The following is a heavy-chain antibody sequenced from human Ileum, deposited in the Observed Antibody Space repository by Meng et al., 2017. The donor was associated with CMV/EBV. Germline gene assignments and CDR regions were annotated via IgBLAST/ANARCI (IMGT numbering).Heavy chain of an antibody. J-gene: IGHJ5*02. CDR3: ARGRKRTIFGVVISRDNWFDP. V-gene: IGHV1-8*02. CDR2: MNPNSGNT. D-gene: IGHD3-3*01. CDR1: GGTFSSYA. Sequence: ASVKVSCKASGGTFSSYAISWVRQATGQGLEWMGWMNPNSGNTGYAQKFQGRVTMTRNTSISTAYMELSSLRSEDTAVYYCARGRKRTIFGVVISRDNWFDPWGQGTLVTVSS.